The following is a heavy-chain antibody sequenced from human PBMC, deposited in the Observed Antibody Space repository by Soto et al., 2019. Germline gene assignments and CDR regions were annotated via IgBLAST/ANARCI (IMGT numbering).Heavy chain of an antibody. D-gene: IGHD3-10*01. CDR2: FSGTGGYT. J-gene: IGHJ4*02. Sequence: PGGSLRLSCAASGFTLSSYAMSWVRQAPGKGLEWVSTFSGTGGYTYYADSVKGRFTISRDDSKNTLFLHMNSLRAADTAVYYCADSWLPTSYWGPGTLVTVSS. V-gene: IGHV3-23*01. CDR1: GFTLSSYA. CDR3: ADSWLPTSY.